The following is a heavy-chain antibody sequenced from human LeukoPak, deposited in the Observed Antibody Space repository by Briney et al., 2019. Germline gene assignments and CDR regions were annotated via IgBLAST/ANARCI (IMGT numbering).Heavy chain of an antibody. D-gene: IGHD3-22*01. V-gene: IGHV4-34*01. CDR3: AREGDYYDSSGYYQTVVAFDI. CDR2: INHSGST. J-gene: IGHJ3*02. Sequence: SETLSLTCAVYGGSFSGYYWSWIRQPPGKGLEWIGEINHSGSTNYNPSLKSRVTISVDTSKNQFSLKLSSVTAADTAVYYCAREGDYYDSSGYYQTVVAFDIWGQGTMVTVSS. CDR1: GGSFSGYY.